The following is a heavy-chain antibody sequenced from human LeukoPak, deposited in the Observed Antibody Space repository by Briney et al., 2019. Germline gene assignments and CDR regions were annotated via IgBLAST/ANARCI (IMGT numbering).Heavy chain of an antibody. CDR2: IYYSGST. V-gene: IGHV4-61*01. D-gene: IGHD6-25*01. Sequence: PSETLSLTCTVSGGSVSSGSYYWSWIRQPPGKGLEWIGYIYYSGSTNYNPSLKSRVTTSVDTSKNQFSLKLSSVTAADTAVYYCARGTVGAAGWFDPWGQGTLVTVSS. J-gene: IGHJ5*02. CDR1: GGSVSSGSYY. CDR3: ARGTVGAAGWFDP.